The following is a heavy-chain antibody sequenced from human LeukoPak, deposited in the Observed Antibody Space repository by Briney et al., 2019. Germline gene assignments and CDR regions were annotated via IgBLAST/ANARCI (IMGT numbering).Heavy chain of an antibody. Sequence: NSGGSLRLSWAASGFTFSNAWMSSVRQAPGKGLEWVGLIKSKTDGGTTDYAAPVKGRFTISRDDSKNTLYLQMNSLKTEDTAVYYCTKDPYCGGDCYSNDYCGQGTLVTVYS. CDR1: GFTFSNAW. J-gene: IGHJ4*02. CDR2: IKSKTDGGTT. CDR3: TKDPYCGGDCYSNDY. V-gene: IGHV3-15*01. D-gene: IGHD2-21*02.